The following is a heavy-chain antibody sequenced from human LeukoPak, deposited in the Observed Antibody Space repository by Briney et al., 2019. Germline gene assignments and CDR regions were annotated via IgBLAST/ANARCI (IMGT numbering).Heavy chain of an antibody. CDR2: ISGSGGTT. CDR3: AKRRDSSGYATFDY. D-gene: IGHD3-22*01. Sequence: PGGSLRLSRAASGFTFSSYGMSWVRQAPGKGLEWVSAISGSGGTTYYADSVKGRFTISRDNSKNTLYLQMNSLRAEDTAVYYCAKRRDSSGYATFDYWGQGTLVTVSS. CDR1: GFTFSSYG. V-gene: IGHV3-23*01. J-gene: IGHJ4*02.